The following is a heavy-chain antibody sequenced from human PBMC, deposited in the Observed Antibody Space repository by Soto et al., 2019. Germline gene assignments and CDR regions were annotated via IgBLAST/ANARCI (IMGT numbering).Heavy chain of an antibody. Sequence: QVQLQESGPGLVKPSQTLSLTCTVSGGSISSGGYYWTWIRQHPGKGLEWIGYIYYSGITYYNPSLKRRVTLSLDTSKNQFALELSSVTAADTAGYYCGNGERGDAFDVWGQGKMVTVSS. J-gene: IGHJ3*01. D-gene: IGHD4-17*01. V-gene: IGHV4-31*03. CDR3: GNGERGDAFDV. CDR2: IYYSGIT. CDR1: GGSISSGGYY.